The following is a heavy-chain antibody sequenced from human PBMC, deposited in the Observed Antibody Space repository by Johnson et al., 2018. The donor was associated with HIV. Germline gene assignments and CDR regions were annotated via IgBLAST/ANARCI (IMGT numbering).Heavy chain of an antibody. CDR2: IDWTGANA. V-gene: IGHV3-20*04. D-gene: IGHD2-8*02. CDR1: GFMFDDYA. Sequence: VQLVESGGGVERPGESLRLSCVGSGFMFDDYAMSWVRQVPGKGLEWVSGIDWTGANAGYADSVKGRFTIFRDNAKNSLYLQMNSLRAEDTALYYCARGGDIVLVVYAMGHDAFDIWGQGTMVTVSS. J-gene: IGHJ3*02. CDR3: ARGGDIVLVVYAMGHDAFDI.